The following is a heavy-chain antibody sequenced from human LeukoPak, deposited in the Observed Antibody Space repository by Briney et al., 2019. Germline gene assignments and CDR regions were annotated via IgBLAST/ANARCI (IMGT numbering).Heavy chain of an antibody. J-gene: IGHJ4*02. CDR3: ARQGPMVFDGSGYTDY. D-gene: IGHD3-22*01. CDR2: IYPGDSNI. Sequence: GESLKISCKGSGYSFTSYWIGWVRQMPGKGLEWMGIIYPGDSNIKYSPSFQGHATISVDKSISTAYLQWSSLKASDTAMYFCARQGPMVFDGSGYTDYWGQGTLVTVSS. CDR1: GYSFTSYW. V-gene: IGHV5-51*01.